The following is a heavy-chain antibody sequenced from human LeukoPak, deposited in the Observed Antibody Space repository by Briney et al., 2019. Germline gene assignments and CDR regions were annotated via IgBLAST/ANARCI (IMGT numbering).Heavy chain of an antibody. CDR2: ISSNGGST. Sequence: GGSLRLSCAASGFTFSSYAMHWVRQAPGKGLEYVSGISSNGGSTYYANSVKGRFTISRDNSKNTLYLQMGSLRAEDMAVYYCARGRTFGGAIVDWGQGTLVTVSS. CDR1: GFTFSSYA. CDR3: ARGRTFGGAIVD. D-gene: IGHD3-16*02. V-gene: IGHV3-64*01. J-gene: IGHJ4*02.